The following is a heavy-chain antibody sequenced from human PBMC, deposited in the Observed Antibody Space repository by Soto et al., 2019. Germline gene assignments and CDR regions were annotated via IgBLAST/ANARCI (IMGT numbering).Heavy chain of an antibody. CDR3: ARDLAGTTGGMDV. V-gene: IGHV1-18*01. CDR1: GYSFTDDG. J-gene: IGHJ6*02. D-gene: IGHD6-13*01. Sequence: QPQLVQSGGEVRKPGASVTVSCKASGYSFTDDGISWVRQAPGQGLEWMGWVSTFHGDTNPAQHFRDRRTLTTDASTTSAFLELRSLTSADTAVYYCARDLAGTTGGMDVWGQGTTVYVSS. CDR2: VSTFHGDT.